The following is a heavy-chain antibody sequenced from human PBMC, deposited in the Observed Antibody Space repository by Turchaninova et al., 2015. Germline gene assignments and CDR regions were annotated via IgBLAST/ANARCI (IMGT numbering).Heavy chain of an antibody. J-gene: IGHJ6*02. CDR2: IYYSGST. CDR1: GCSISSGGYY. CDR3: ARGDYDILTGYFLGMDV. V-gene: IGHV4-31*01. Sequence: QVQLQDSGPGLVRPSPTLSLPLTVSGCSISSGGYYRSWSRQHPGKGLEWIGYIYYSGSTYYNPSLKSLVTISVDTSKNQFSLKLSSVTAADTAVYYCARGDYDILTGYFLGMDVWGQGTTVTVSS. D-gene: IGHD3-9*01.